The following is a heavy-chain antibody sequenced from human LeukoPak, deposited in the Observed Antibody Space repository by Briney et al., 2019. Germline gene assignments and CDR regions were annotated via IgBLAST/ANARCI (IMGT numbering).Heavy chain of an antibody. CDR3: ARGIGPLVRYFNY. CDR1: GGSFSGYY. V-gene: IGHV4-34*01. Sequence: PSETLSLTCAVYGGSFSGYYWSWIRQPPGKGLEWIGEINHSGSTNYNPSLKSRVTISVDTSKNQFSLKLSSVTAADTAVYYCARGIGPLVRYFNYWGQETLVTVSS. J-gene: IGHJ4*02. D-gene: IGHD3-9*01. CDR2: INHSGST.